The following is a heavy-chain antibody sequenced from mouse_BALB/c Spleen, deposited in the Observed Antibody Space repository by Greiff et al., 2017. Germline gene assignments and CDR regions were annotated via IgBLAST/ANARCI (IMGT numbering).Heavy chain of an antibody. J-gene: IGHJ2*01. CDR1: GFTFSSYA. V-gene: IGHV5-6-5*01. CDR2: ISSGGST. D-gene: IGHD2-14*01. CDR3: ARGRDRYYFDY. Sequence: EVKLVESGGGLVKPGGSLKLSCAASGFTFSSYAMSWVRQTPEKRLEWVASISSGGSTYYPDSVKGRFTISRDNARNILYLQMSSLRSEDTAMYYCARGRDRYYFDYWGQGTTLTVSS.